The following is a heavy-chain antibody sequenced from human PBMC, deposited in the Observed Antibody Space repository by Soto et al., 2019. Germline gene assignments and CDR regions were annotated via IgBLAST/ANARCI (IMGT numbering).Heavy chain of an antibody. Sequence: PSGTLSLTCAVCGGSLRGSYWGWICKPPGKGLEWIGEINHSGSTNYNPSLKSRVIISVDTSKNQFSLKLSSVTAADTAVYYCARVRPSCLDYFDYWGQGTLVTVSS. V-gene: IGHV4-34*01. CDR3: ARVRPSCLDYFDY. CDR1: GGSLRGSY. J-gene: IGHJ4*02. CDR2: INHSGST. D-gene: IGHD3-16*01.